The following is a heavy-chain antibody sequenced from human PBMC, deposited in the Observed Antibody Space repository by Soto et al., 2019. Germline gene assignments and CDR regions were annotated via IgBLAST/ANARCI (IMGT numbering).Heavy chain of an antibody. D-gene: IGHD3-16*01. CDR3: AKGGYRHAYD. Sequence: EVHLLESGGDLVQPGGSLRLSCAASGFAFSRSAMAWVRQAPEKGLEWVSSISEGGGTTFYAGSVEGRFTISRDNSKNTLYLQMNSVRADDTAVYYCAKGGYRHAYDWGRGTLVTVSS. J-gene: IGHJ4*02. CDR2: ISEGGGTT. V-gene: IGHV3-23*01. CDR1: GFAFSRSA.